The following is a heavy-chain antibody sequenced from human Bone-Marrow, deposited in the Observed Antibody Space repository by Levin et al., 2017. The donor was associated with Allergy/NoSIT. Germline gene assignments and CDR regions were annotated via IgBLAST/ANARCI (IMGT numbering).Heavy chain of an antibody. Sequence: SQTLSLTCTVSGGSISSRSYYWGWIRQPPGKGLEWIGSIYYSGSTYSNPSLKSRVTISVDTSKNQFSLRLRSVTAADTAVYYCAREGVGSNPWGQGTMVTVSS. CDR1: GGSISSRSYY. J-gene: IGHJ3*01. D-gene: IGHD1-26*01. V-gene: IGHV4-39*07. CDR3: AREGVGSNP. CDR2: IYYSGST.